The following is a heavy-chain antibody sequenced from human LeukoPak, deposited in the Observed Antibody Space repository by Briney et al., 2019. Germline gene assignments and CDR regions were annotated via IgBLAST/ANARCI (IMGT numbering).Heavy chain of an antibody. CDR2: IWYDGSNK. CDR3: ARDQSITMVRGAFGY. D-gene: IGHD3-10*01. V-gene: IGHV3-33*01. J-gene: IGHJ4*02. CDR1: GFTFGSYG. Sequence: GRSLRLSCAASGFTFGSYGMHWVRQAPGKGLEWVAVIWYDGSNKYYADSVKGRFTISRDNSKNTLYLQMNSLRAEDTAVYYCARDQSITMVRGAFGYWGQGTLVTVSS.